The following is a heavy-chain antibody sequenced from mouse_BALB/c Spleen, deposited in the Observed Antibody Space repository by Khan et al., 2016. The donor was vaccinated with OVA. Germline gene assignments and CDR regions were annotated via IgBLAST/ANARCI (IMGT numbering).Heavy chain of an antibody. CDR1: GYIFTSYW. CDR2: IYPGTDNT. Sequence: VQLQESGAELMRPGASVKLSCKTSGYIFTSYWIHWVKLRSGQGLEWIARIYPGTDNTYYNEKFKDKATLTADKSSTTAYMQLSSLKSEDSAVYFCAREEPLYYFDYWGQGTTLTVSS. V-gene: IGHV1S132*01. J-gene: IGHJ2*01. D-gene: IGHD6-1*01. CDR3: AREEPLYYFDY.